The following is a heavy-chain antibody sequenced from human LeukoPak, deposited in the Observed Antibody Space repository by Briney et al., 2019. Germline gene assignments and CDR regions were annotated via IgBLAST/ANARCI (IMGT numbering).Heavy chain of an antibody. CDR2: INHSGST. CDR1: GGSFSGYY. J-gene: IGHJ6*03. Sequence: SETLSLTCAVYGGSFSGYYWSWIRQPPGKGLEWIGEINHSGSTNYNPSLKSRVTISVDTSKNQFSLKLSSVTAADTAVYYCARPRGYSGGWYEYYYMDVWGKGTTVTISS. CDR3: ARPRGYSGGWYEYYYMDV. V-gene: IGHV4-34*01. D-gene: IGHD6-19*01.